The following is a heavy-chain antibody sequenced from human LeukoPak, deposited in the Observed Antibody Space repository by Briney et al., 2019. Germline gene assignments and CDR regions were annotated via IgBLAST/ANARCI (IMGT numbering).Heavy chain of an antibody. CDR3: AKDRSIAENWFDP. V-gene: IGHV3-30*02. J-gene: IGHJ5*02. CDR2: IRYDGSNK. Sequence: GGSLRLSCAASGFTFSSYGMHWVRQAPGKGLEWVAFIRYDGSNKYYADSVKGRFTISRDNSKNTLYLQMNSLRAEVTAVYYCAKDRSIAENWFDPWGQGTLVTVSS. D-gene: IGHD6-6*01. CDR1: GFTFSSYG.